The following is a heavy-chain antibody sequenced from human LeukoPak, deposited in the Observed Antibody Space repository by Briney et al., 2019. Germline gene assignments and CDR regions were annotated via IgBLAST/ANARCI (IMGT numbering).Heavy chain of an antibody. CDR2: IKQDGSEK. D-gene: IGHD3-22*01. Sequence: GGSLRLSCVASGFTFNSNWMSWVRQAPGKGLEWVANIKQDGSEKYYVDSVKGRFAISRDNAKNSLSLQMNSLRAEDTAVYYCARDKYYDRYFDSWGQGTLVTVSS. CDR1: GFTFNSNW. V-gene: IGHV3-7*01. J-gene: IGHJ4*02. CDR3: ARDKYYDRYFDS.